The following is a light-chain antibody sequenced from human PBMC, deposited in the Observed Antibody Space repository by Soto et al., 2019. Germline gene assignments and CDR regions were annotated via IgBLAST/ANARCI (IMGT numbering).Light chain of an antibody. CDR3: CSYAGSYTWV. CDR2: DVT. V-gene: IGLV2-11*01. CDR1: NSDVGAYKF. J-gene: IGLJ1*01. Sequence: QSALTQPLSVSWSPGQSVTISCTGSNSDVGAYKFVSWLQHNPGEAPKVMIYDVTQRPSGVPDRFSGTKSGNTASLTISGLQAEDEADYYCCSYAGSYTWVFGSGTKVTVL.